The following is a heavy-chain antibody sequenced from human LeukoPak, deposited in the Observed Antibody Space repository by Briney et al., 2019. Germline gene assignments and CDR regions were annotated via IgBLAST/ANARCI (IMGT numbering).Heavy chain of an antibody. CDR1: GFSFSTSS. D-gene: IGHD4-17*01. Sequence: KPGGSLRLSCVAPGFSFSTSSLNRVRQAPGRGLECVSSISSSSKYIYYAVSVKGRFTISRDNAKNSLYLQMNSLRADDTAVYYCARDLESSVTTFGYWGQGTLVTVSS. V-gene: IGHV3-21*01. CDR3: ARDLESSVTTFGY. J-gene: IGHJ4*02. CDR2: ISSSSKYI.